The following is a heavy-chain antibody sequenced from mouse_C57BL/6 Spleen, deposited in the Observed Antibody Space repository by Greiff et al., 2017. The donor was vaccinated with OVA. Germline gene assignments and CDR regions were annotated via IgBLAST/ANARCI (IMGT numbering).Heavy chain of an antibody. J-gene: IGHJ1*03. D-gene: IGHD2-4*01. CDR1: GFTFSSYA. CDR2: ISSGGDYI. CDR3: TRDYYDYDWYFDV. V-gene: IGHV5-9-1*02. Sequence: EVKLQESGEGLVKPGGSLKLSCAASGFTFSSYAMSWVRQTPEKRLEWVAYISSGGDYIYYADTVKGRFTISRDNARNTLYLQMSSLKSEDTAMYYCTRDYYDYDWYFDVWGTGTTVTVSS.